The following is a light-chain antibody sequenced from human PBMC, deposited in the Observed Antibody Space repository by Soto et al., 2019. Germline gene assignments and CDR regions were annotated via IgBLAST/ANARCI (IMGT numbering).Light chain of an antibody. J-gene: IGKJ4*01. Sequence: EIVLTQSPATLSLSPGERATLSCRASRSVGNNLAWYQKKPGQAPGLLIYAASTRATGIPARFSGSGSGTDFTLTISSLGPEDFAVYYCQQHADWPLTFGGGTKVEIK. CDR1: RSVGNN. V-gene: IGKV3-11*01. CDR3: QQHADWPLT. CDR2: AAS.